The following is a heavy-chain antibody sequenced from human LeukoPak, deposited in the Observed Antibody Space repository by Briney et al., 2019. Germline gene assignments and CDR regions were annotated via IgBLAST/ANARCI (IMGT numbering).Heavy chain of an antibody. Sequence: GGSLRLSCAASGFTFSSFEMNWVRQAPGKGLEWLSYINSRGSTMYYADSVKGRFTISRDNSKNTLYLQMNSLRAEDTAVYYCAHLMVYATGLVDYWGQGTLVTVSS. CDR1: GFTFSSFE. CDR3: AHLMVYATGLVDY. D-gene: IGHD2-8*01. CDR2: INSRGSTM. J-gene: IGHJ4*02. V-gene: IGHV3-48*03.